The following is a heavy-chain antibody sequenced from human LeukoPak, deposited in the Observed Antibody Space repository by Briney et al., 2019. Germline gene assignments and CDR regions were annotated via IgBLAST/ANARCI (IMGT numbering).Heavy chain of an antibody. CDR1: GFTFSSYE. CDR3: ARELSGTTSYYFDY. V-gene: IGHV3-48*03. Sequence: AGSLRLSCAASGFTFSSYEMNWVRQAQGKGLEWVSYISTSGNTRYYADSVKGRFTISRDNAKNSLYLQMNSLRVEDTAVYYCARELSGTTSYYFDYWGQGTLVTVSS. CDR2: ISTSGNTR. D-gene: IGHD1-7*01. J-gene: IGHJ4*02.